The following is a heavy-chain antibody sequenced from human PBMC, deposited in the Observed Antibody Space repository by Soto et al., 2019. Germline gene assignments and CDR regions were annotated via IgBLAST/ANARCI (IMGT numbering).Heavy chain of an antibody. J-gene: IGHJ4*02. CDR2: IHYSGGT. CDR1: GGSISSGGYY. V-gene: IGHV4-31*03. Sequence: PSETLSLTCTVSGGSISSGGYYWSWIRQHPGKGLEWIGHIHYSGGTYYNPSLKSRIIISRDTSKNLFSLTMNSVTAADTAVYYCASFVGLLWGGVSPAESWGSYYFDNWGQGTLVTVSS. CDR3: ASFVGLLWGGVSPAESWGSYYFDN. D-gene: IGHD2-8*01.